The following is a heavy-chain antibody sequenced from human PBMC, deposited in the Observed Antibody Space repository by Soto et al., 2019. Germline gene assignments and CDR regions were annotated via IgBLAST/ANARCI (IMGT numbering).Heavy chain of an antibody. V-gene: IGHV3-33*01. Sequence: WGSLRLSCAASGFTFRSYGMHWVRQAPGRGLEWVAVIWYDVNNKYYADSVKGRFTISRDNSKDTLYLQMNSLRVEDTAVYYCATDRSGYDQTLEYWGKGNMVNVSS. CDR1: GFTFRSYG. D-gene: IGHD5-12*01. CDR3: ATDRSGYDQTLEY. J-gene: IGHJ4*02. CDR2: IWYDVNNK.